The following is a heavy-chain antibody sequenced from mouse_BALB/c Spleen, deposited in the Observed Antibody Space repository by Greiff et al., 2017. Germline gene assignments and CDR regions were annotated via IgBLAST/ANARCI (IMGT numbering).Heavy chain of an antibody. V-gene: IGHV5-6-4*01. CDR1: GFTFSSYT. CDR2: ISSGGSYT. Sequence: EVQVVESGGGLVKPGGSLKLSCAASGFTFSSYTMSWVRQTPEKRLEWVATISSGGSYTYYPDSVKGRFTISRDNAKNTLYLQMSSLKSEDTAMYYCTRGADGMDYWGQGTSVTVSS. J-gene: IGHJ4*01. CDR3: TRGADGMDY.